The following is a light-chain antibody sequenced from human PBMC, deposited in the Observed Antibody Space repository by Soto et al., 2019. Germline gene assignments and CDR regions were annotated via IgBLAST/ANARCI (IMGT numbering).Light chain of an antibody. J-gene: IGLJ1*01. Sequence: QSALTQPASVSGSPGQSITISCTGTSSDVGGYNYVSWYQQHPGKAPKLMIFEVSNRPSGVSNRFSGSKSGNTASLTISGLQAADEADYYCSSYTSSSTLVVFGTGTQLTVL. V-gene: IGLV2-14*01. CDR3: SSYTSSSTLVV. CDR2: EVS. CDR1: SSDVGGYNY.